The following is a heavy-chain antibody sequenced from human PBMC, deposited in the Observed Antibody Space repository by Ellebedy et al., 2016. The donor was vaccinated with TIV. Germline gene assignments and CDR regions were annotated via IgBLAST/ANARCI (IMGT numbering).Heavy chain of an antibody. CDR3: ARVRYSGNYYPYFDY. D-gene: IGHD1-26*01. CDR2: IHYTGTT. V-gene: IGHV4-30-4*01. J-gene: IGHJ4*02. Sequence: SETLSLXXTVSGGSISSGDYYWSWIRQPPGKGLEWIGYIHYTGTTYYNLSLQSRITISVDTSRNQFSLKLSSVTAADTAVYFCARVRYSGNYYPYFDYWGQGTLVTVSS. CDR1: GGSISSGDYY.